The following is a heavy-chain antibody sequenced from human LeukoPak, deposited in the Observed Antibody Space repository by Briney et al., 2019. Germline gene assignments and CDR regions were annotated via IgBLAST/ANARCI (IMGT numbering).Heavy chain of an antibody. Sequence: SETLSLTCTVSGGSLSSYYWSWIRQPPGKGLEWIGYIYYSGSTNYNPSLKSRVTISVDTSKNQFSLKLSSVTAADTAVYYCARDLRGAFDIWGQGTMVTVSS. V-gene: IGHV4-59*01. J-gene: IGHJ3*02. CDR3: ARDLRGAFDI. CDR1: GGSLSSYY. D-gene: IGHD3-10*01. CDR2: IYYSGST.